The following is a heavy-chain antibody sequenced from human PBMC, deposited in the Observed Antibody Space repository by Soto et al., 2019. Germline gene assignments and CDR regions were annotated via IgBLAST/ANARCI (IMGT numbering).Heavy chain of an antibody. V-gene: IGHV1-24*01. Sequence: ASVKVSWKVAGYTLTELSMHWVRQAPGKGLEWMGGFDPEDGETIYAQKFQGRVTMTEDTSTDTAYMELSSLRSEDTAVYYCAAQPPGSNWFDPWGQGTLVTVSS. CDR3: AAQPPGSNWFDP. CDR2: FDPEDGET. CDR1: GYTLTELS. J-gene: IGHJ5*02.